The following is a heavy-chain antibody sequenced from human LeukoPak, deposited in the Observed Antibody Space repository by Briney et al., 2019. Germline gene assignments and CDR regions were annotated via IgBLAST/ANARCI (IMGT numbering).Heavy chain of an antibody. V-gene: IGHV3-48*03. CDR1: GFTFSSYE. J-gene: IGHJ3*02. CDR2: ISSSGSTI. Sequence: GGSLRLSCAASGFTFSSYEMNWVRQAPGKGLEWVSYISSSGSTIYYADSVKGRFTISRDNSKNTLYLQMNSLRAEDTAVYYCAKKANALRGAFDIWGQGTMVTVSS. CDR3: AKKANALRGAFDI.